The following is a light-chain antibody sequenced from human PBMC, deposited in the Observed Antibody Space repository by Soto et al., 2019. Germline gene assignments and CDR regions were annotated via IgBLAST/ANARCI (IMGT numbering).Light chain of an antibody. Sequence: DIQMTQSPSSLSASVGDRVTITCQASQDISNYLNWYQQKPGKAPKLLIYDASNLETGVPSRFSGSGSGTDFTFTISSLQPEDIATYYCQQLNNYPRTFGQGTKVDIK. J-gene: IGKJ1*01. V-gene: IGKV1-33*01. CDR3: QQLNNYPRT. CDR2: DAS. CDR1: QDISNY.